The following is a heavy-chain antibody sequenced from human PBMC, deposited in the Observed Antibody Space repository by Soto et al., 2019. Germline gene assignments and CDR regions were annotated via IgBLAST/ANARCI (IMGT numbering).Heavy chain of an antibody. CDR1: GFTFSSYA. CDR2: ISGSGGST. J-gene: IGHJ3*02. CDR3: AARYFDWLLNSEAFDI. Sequence: GGSLRLSCAASGFTFSSYAMSWVRQAPGKGLEWVSAISGSGGSTYYADSVKGRFTISRDNSKNTLYLQMNSLRAEDTAVYYCAARYFDWLLNSEAFDIWGQGTMVTVSS. D-gene: IGHD3-9*01. V-gene: IGHV3-23*01.